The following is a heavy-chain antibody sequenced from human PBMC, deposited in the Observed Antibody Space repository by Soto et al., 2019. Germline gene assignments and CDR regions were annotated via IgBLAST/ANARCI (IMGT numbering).Heavy chain of an antibody. D-gene: IGHD3-10*01. CDR3: ARVWGGAFDF. V-gene: IGHV4-59*01. J-gene: IGHJ3*01. CDR2: IYYSGST. Sequence: SETLSLTCTVSGGSISSYYWSLIRQPPGKGLEWIGYIYYSGSTNYNPSLKSRVSISVDTSKNQFSLKLSSVTAADTAVYYCARVWGGAFDFWGQGTMVTVSS. CDR1: GGSISSYY.